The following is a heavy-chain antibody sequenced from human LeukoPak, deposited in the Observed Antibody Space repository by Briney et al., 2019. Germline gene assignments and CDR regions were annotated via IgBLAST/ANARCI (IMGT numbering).Heavy chain of an antibody. CDR3: ARDLDSSGYEGDW. D-gene: IGHD3-22*01. CDR1: GFTFSSYS. V-gene: IGHV3-21*01. J-gene: IGHJ4*02. Sequence: GGSLRLSCAASGFTFSSYSMNWVRQAPGKGLEWVSSISSSSSYIYYADSVKGRFTISRDNAKNSLYLQMNSLRAEDTAVYYCARDLDSSGYEGDWWGQGTLVTVSS. CDR2: ISSSSSYI.